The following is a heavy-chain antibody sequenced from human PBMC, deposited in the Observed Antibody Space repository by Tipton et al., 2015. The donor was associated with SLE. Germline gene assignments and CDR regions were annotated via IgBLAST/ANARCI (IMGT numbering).Heavy chain of an antibody. CDR1: GFTFSSYW. V-gene: IGHV3-7*05. J-gene: IGHJ6*02. CDR3: ARDPGYYYGMDV. Sequence: SLRLSCAASGFTFSSYWMSWVRQAPGKGLEWVANIKQDGSEKYYVDSVEGRFTISRDNAKNSLYLQMNSLRAEDTAVYYRARDPGYYYGMDVWGQGTTVTVSS. CDR2: IKQDGSEK.